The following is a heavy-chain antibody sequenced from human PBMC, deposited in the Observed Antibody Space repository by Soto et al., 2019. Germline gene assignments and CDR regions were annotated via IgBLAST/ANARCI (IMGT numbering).Heavy chain of an antibody. V-gene: IGHV4-34*01. Sequence: QVHLQQWGAGLLKPSETLSLTCGVYGGSFGTSYWAWLRQSPEKGLAWIGEINHNGDSNYNPSLKMRATISLDMSETHFSLKLPPLAAAGTAIYYVARVARFPDAFDIWGKGTPVIVSS. CDR3: ARVARFPDAFDI. CDR2: INHNGDS. CDR1: GGSFGTSY. J-gene: IGHJ3*02.